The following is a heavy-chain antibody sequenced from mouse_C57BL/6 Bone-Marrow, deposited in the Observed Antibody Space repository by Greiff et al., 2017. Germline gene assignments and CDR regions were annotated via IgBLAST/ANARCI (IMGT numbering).Heavy chain of an antibody. J-gene: IGHJ2*02. CDR1: GFTFSSYA. CDR2: INAGGSYT. Sequence: EVQLVESGGGLVKPGGSLKLSCAASGFTFSSYAMSWVRQTPEQRLAWVATINAGGSYTYYPDNVKGRFTITRDNAKNNLYLQMSHLKSEDTAMYYCARDDDYDFDYWGQGTSLTVSS. D-gene: IGHD2-4*01. CDR3: ARDDDYDFDY. V-gene: IGHV5-4*01.